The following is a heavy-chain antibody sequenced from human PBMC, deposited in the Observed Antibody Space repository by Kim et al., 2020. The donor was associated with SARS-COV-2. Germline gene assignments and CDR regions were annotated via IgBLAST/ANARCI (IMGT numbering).Heavy chain of an antibody. CDR3: ARVSRRGDYQELSY. D-gene: IGHD4-17*01. CDR1: GYTFTRYA. V-gene: IGHV7-4-1*02. CDR2: INTNTGNP. Sequence: ASVKVSCKASGYTFTRYAMNWVRQAPGQGLEWMGWINTNTGNPTYAQGFTGRFVFSLDTSVSTAYLQISSLKAEDTAVYYCARVSRRGDYQELSYWGQGTLVTVSS. J-gene: IGHJ4*02.